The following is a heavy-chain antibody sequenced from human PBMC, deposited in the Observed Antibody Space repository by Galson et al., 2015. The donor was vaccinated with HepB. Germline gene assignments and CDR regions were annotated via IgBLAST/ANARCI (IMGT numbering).Heavy chain of an antibody. CDR3: ARDSSYYDFWSGQNWFDP. Sequence: SVKVSCKASGYTFTSYGISWVRQAPGQGLEWMGWISTYNGNTSYAQKFQGRVSMTTDTSTSTAYMELRSLRSDDSAAYYCARDSSYYDFWSGQNWFDPWGHGTLVTVSS. D-gene: IGHD3-3*01. J-gene: IGHJ5*02. V-gene: IGHV1-18*01. CDR1: GYTFTSYG. CDR2: ISTYNGNT.